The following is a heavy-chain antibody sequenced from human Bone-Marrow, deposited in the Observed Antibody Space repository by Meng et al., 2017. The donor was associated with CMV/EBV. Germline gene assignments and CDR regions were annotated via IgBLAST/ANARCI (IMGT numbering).Heavy chain of an antibody. J-gene: IGHJ6*02. Sequence: ASVKVSCKASGYTFTGYYMHWVRQAPGQGLEWMGWINPNSGGTNYAQKFQGRVTMTRDTSISKAYMELSRLRSDDTAVYYCARGSMSGKLLRYYYGMDVWGQGTTVTVSS. CDR2: INPNSGGT. D-gene: IGHD3-3*01. V-gene: IGHV1-2*02. CDR1: GYTFTGYY. CDR3: ARGSMSGKLLRYYYGMDV.